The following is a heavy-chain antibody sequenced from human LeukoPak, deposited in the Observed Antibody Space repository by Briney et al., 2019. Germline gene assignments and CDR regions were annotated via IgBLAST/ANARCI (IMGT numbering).Heavy chain of an antibody. V-gene: IGHV4-30-2*01. CDR1: GGSISSGGYS. Sequence: SETLSLTCAVSGGSISSGGYSWGWIRQPPGKGLEWIGYIYHSGSTYYNPSRKSRVAISVDRSKTQFSLRLSSVTAADTAVYYCAGGRYCSGGSCDSGWYFDLWGRGTLVTVSS. J-gene: IGHJ2*01. CDR2: IYHSGST. CDR3: AGGRYCSGGSCDSGWYFDL. D-gene: IGHD2-15*01.